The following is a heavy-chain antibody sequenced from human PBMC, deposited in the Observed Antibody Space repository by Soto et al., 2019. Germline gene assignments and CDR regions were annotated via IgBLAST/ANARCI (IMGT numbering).Heavy chain of an antibody. J-gene: IGHJ4*02. CDR2: VRQGGREK. D-gene: IGHD3-22*01. CDR1: GFTFSTYS. Sequence: GGSLRLSCATSGFTFSTYSMSWVRQAPGKGLEWVANVRQGGREKFYVDSVKGRFSISRDDAKNFLYLQMNNLRAADTALYYCVRVWNYYDSCGPFDYWGQGTLVTVSS. CDR3: VRVWNYYDSCGPFDY. V-gene: IGHV3-7*03.